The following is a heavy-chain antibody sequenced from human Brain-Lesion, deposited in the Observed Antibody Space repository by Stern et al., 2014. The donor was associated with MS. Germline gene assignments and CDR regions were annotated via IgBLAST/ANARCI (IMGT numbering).Heavy chain of an antibody. D-gene: IGHD1-26*01. J-gene: IGHJ4*02. Sequence: QVQLEESGAEVKKPGASVKVSCKVSGYPLTELSMHWVRQAPRKGLEWMGGFDPEDGETIYAQKFQGRVTMTEDTSTDTAYMELSSLRSEDTAVYYCATLSPGAGGNYYRHFDYWGQGTLVTVSS. CDR1: GYPLTELS. V-gene: IGHV1-24*01. CDR2: FDPEDGET. CDR3: ATLSPGAGGNYYRHFDY.